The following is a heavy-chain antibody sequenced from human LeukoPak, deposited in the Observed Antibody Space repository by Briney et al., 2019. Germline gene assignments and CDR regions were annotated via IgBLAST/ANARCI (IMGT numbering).Heavy chain of an antibody. CDR1: GFTFSSYA. CDR3: AKGIFEYSDVDAFDI. J-gene: IGHJ3*02. V-gene: IGHV3-23*01. D-gene: IGHD1-26*01. CDR2: ISGSGGST. Sequence: PGGSLRLSCAASGFTFSSYAMSWVRQAPGKGLEGVSAISGSGGSTYYEDSVKGRFTISRDNSKNTLYLQVNNLRADDPAVYYCAKGIFEYSDVDAFDIWGQGAMVTVSS.